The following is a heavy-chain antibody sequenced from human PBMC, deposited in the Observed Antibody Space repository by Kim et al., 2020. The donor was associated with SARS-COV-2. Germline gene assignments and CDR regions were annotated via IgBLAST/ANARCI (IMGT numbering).Heavy chain of an antibody. CDR3: ARLDWKTGKYYFDY. Sequence: SETLSLTCTVSGGSISSSSYYWGWIRQPPGKGLEWIGSIYYSGSTYYNPSHKSRVTISVDTSKNQFSLKLSSVTAADTAVYYCARLDWKTGKYYFDYWGQGTLVTVSS. D-gene: IGHD1-1*01. J-gene: IGHJ4*02. CDR1: GGSISSSSYY. V-gene: IGHV4-39*01. CDR2: IYYSGST.